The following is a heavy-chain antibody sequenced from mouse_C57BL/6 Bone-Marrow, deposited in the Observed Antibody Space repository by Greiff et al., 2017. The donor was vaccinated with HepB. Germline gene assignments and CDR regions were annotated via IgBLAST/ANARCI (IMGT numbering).Heavy chain of an antibody. D-gene: IGHD2-5*01. CDR3: ARKAYYSNNNYYAMDY. CDR2: ISSGSSTI. CDR1: GFTFSDYG. V-gene: IGHV5-17*01. Sequence: EVKLMESGGGLVKPGGSLKLSCAASGFTFSDYGMHWVRQAPEKGLEWVAYISSGSSTIYYADTVKGRFTISRDNAKNTLFLQMTSLMSEDTAMYYGARKAYYSNNNYYAMDYWGQGTSVTVSS. J-gene: IGHJ4*01.